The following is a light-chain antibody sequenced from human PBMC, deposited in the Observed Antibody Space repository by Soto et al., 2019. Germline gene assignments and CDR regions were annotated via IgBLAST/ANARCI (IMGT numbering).Light chain of an antibody. CDR1: QSVNSNY. J-gene: IGKJ5*01. Sequence: EIVLTQSPGTLSLSPGERATLSCRASQSVNSNYLAWYQQKSGQAPRLLIYGASSRATGIADRFSGSESGTDFTLTISRVEPEDFDAYHCQQYGSSPITFGRGTRLEIK. CDR3: QQYGSSPIT. CDR2: GAS. V-gene: IGKV3-20*01.